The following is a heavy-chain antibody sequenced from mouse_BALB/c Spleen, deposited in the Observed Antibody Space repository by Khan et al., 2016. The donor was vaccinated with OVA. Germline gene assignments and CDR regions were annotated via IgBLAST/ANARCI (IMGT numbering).Heavy chain of an antibody. CDR2: IAPGSGST. J-gene: IGHJ4*01. V-gene: IGHV1S41*01. CDR3: ARANGNYLYYYAMDY. D-gene: IGHD2-1*01. CDR1: GYTFTSYW. Sequence: DLVKPGASVKLSCKASGYTFTSYWINWIKQRPGQGLEWIGRIAPGSGSTYYNELFKGKATLTVDTSSSTAYIQRSRLSSEDSAVYFLARANGNYLYYYAMDYWGQGTSVTVSS.